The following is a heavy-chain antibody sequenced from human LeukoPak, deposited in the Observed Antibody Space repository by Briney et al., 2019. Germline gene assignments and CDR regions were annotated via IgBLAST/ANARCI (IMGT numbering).Heavy chain of an antibody. CDR3: AKDLGNAFIAAAGTGN. CDR1: GFTFSSYA. V-gene: IGHV3-23*01. Sequence: GGSLRLSRAASGFTFSSYAMSWVRQAPGKGLEWVSAISGSGGSTYYADSVKGRFTISRDNSKNTLYLQMNSLRAEDTAVYYCAKDLGNAFIAAAGTGNWGQGTLVTVSS. D-gene: IGHD6-13*01. CDR2: ISGSGGST. J-gene: IGHJ4*02.